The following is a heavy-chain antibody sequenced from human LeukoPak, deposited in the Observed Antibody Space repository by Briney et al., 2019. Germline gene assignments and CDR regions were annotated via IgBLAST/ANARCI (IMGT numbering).Heavy chain of an antibody. CDR2: ISSSGSTI. D-gene: IGHD6-13*01. V-gene: IGHV3-11*04. J-gene: IGHJ4*02. CDR3: ARQEIAPRETTPFDY. Sequence: GGSLRLSCAASGFTFSDYYMSWIRQAPGKGLEWVSYISSSGSTICYADSVKGRFTISRDNAKNSLYLQMNSLRAEDTAVYYCARQEIAPRETTPFDYWGQGTLVTVSS. CDR1: GFTFSDYY.